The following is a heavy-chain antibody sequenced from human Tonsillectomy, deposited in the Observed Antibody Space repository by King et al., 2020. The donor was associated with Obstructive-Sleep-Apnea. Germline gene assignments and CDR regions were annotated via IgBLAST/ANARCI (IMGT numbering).Heavy chain of an antibody. Sequence: QLVQSGAEVKKPGASVKVSCKASGYTFTSYGISWVRQAPGQGLDGMGWNSAYTGNTNYAQQLKGRVTMTTDTSTSTAYMELRSLGSDDTAVYYSARPYSGVSFVFDYWGQGTLVTVSS. CDR3: ARPYSGVSFVFDY. CDR2: NSAYTGNT. CDR1: GYTFTSYG. J-gene: IGHJ4*02. V-gene: IGHV1-18*01. D-gene: IGHD1-26*01.